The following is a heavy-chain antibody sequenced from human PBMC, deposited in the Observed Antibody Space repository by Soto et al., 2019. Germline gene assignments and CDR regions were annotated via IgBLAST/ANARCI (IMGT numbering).Heavy chain of an antibody. V-gene: IGHV2-5*01. Sequence: ESGPTLVNPTQTLTLTCTFSGFSLSTSGVGVGWIRQPPGKALEWLALIYWNDDKRYSPSLKSRLTITKDTSKNQVVLTMTNMDPVDTATYYCAHGSYDYGDYVDYGMDVWGQGTTVTVSS. CDR2: IYWNDDK. CDR3: AHGSYDYGDYVDYGMDV. D-gene: IGHD4-17*01. CDR1: GFSLSTSGVG. J-gene: IGHJ6*02.